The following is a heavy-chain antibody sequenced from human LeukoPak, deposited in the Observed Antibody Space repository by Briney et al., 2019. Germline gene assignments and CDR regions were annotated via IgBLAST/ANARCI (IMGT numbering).Heavy chain of an antibody. CDR3: AREADSSGWPFDS. V-gene: IGHV3-30-3*01. J-gene: IGHJ4*02. CDR1: GFTFGSYA. Sequence: GGSLRLSCAASGFTFGSYAMHWVRQAPGKGLEWVAIISYDGSNKYYADSVKGRFTISRDNSKNTLSLQMNSLRAEDTAVYYCAREADSSGWPFDSWGQGTLVIVS. D-gene: IGHD6-19*01. CDR2: ISYDGSNK.